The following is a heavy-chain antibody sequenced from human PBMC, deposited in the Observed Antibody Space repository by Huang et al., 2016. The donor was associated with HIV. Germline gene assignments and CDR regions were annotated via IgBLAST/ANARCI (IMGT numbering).Heavy chain of an antibody. V-gene: IGHV2-70*15. CDR2: IAWDDDK. J-gene: IGHJ3*02. Sequence: QVTLRESGPALVKRTQTLTLTCTFSGFSLSTSGMCVNWIRQPPGKALEGLARIAWDDDKYSNTSLMTMLTISKDTSKTPVVLTMTNMYPLDTAMYYCARMSDCVRYSDRLFDICGLGTLVTVSS. CDR1: GFSLSTSGMC. D-gene: IGHD5-12*01. CDR3: ARMSDCVRYSDRLFDI.